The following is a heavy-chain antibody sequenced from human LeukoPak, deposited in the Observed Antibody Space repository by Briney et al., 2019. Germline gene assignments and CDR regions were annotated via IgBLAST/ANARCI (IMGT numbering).Heavy chain of an antibody. V-gene: IGHV3-9*01. CDR2: ISWNSGNI. Sequence: GGSLRLSCAASGFTFDDYAMHWVRQAPGKGLEWVSGISWNSGNIGYADSVKDRFTISRDNAKNSLYLQMNSLRAEDTAVYYCARDIRMDVWGKGTTVTVSS. CDR1: GFTFDDYA. CDR3: ARDIRMDV. J-gene: IGHJ6*03.